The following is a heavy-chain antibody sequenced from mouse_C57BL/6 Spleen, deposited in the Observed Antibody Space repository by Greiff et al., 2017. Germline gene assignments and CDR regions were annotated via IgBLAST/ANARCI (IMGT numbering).Heavy chain of an antibody. CDR2: IYPGDGDT. J-gene: IGHJ4*01. CDR3: ARGGFYYGSVYAMDY. V-gene: IGHV1-82*01. Sequence: VQLQQSGPELVKPGASVKISCKASGYAFSSSWMNWVKQRPGKGLEWIGRIYPGDGDTNYNGKFKGKATLTADKSSSTAYMQLSSLTSEDSAVYFCARGGFYYGSVYAMDYWGQGTSVTVSS. CDR1: GYAFSSSW. D-gene: IGHD1-1*01.